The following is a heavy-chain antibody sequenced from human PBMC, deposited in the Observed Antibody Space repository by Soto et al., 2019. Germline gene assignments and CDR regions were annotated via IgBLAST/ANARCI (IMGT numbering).Heavy chain of an antibody. CDR3: ATGLGYTYADGGY. CDR1: GFTFSSYG. CDR2: ISYDGSNK. D-gene: IGHD5-18*01. V-gene: IGHV3-30*03. J-gene: IGHJ4*02. Sequence: GWSLRLSCAASGFTFSSYGMHWVRQAPGKGLEWVSVISYDGSNKYYADSVKGRFTISRDNSKNTLYLQMNSLRVEDTAVYYCATGLGYTYADGGYWGQGTLVTVSS.